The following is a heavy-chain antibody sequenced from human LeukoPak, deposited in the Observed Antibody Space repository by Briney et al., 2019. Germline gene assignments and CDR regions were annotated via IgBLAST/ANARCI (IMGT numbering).Heavy chain of an antibody. Sequence: AGGSLRLSCAASGFTVSSNYMSWVRQAPGKGLEWVSVIYSGGSTYYADSVKGRFTISRDNSKNTLYLQMNSLRAEDTAVYYCAREEGRDSSSTPDAFDIWGQGTTVTVSS. J-gene: IGHJ3*02. CDR1: GFTVSSNY. CDR3: AREEGRDSSSTPDAFDI. CDR2: IYSGGST. D-gene: IGHD6-6*01. V-gene: IGHV3-53*01.